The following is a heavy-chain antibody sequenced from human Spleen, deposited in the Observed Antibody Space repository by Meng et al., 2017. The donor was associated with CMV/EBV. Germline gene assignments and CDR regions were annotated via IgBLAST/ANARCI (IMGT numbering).Heavy chain of an antibody. CDR1: GFTVSSNY. V-gene: IGHV3-53*01. CDR2: IYSGGST. CDR3: VKEGRAWTPFD. J-gene: IGHJ4*02. Sequence: GESLKISCAASGFTVSSNYMSWVRQAPGKGLEWVSVIYSGGSTYYADSVKGRFSISRDNFNNTLSLRMNSLRVEDTAVYYCVKEGRAWTPFDWGQGTLVTVSS. D-gene: IGHD1-1*01.